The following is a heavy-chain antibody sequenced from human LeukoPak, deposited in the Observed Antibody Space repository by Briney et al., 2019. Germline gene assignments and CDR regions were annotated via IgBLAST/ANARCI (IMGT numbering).Heavy chain of an antibody. D-gene: IGHD3-10*01. J-gene: IGHJ5*02. CDR2: IYYSGST. CDR3: ARAVRPRSSGSYYNGWFDP. V-gene: IGHV4-31*03. Sequence: PSETLSLTCTVSGGSISSGGYYWSWIRQHPGKGLEWIGYIYYSGSTYYNPSLKSRVTISVDTSKNQFSLKLSSVTAADTAVYYCARAVRPRSSGSYYNGWFDPWGQGTLVTVSS. CDR1: GGSISSGGYY.